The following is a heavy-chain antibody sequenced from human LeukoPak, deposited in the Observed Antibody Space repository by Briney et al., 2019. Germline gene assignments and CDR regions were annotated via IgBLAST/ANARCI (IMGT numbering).Heavy chain of an antibody. Sequence: ASVKVSCKVSGYTLTELSMHWVRQAPGKGLEWMGGFDPEDGETIYAQKFQGRVTMTEDTSTDTAYMELSSLRSEDTAVYYCATNGLGCSGGSCYYAFDIWGQGTMVTASS. CDR2: FDPEDGET. D-gene: IGHD2-15*01. CDR3: ATNGLGCSGGSCYYAFDI. CDR1: GYTLTELS. J-gene: IGHJ3*02. V-gene: IGHV1-24*01.